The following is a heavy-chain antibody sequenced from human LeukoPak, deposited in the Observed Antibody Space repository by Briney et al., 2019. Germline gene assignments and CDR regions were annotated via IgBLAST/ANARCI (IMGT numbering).Heavy chain of an antibody. V-gene: IGHV4-59*01. CDR1: SGSISSYY. D-gene: IGHD6-19*01. J-gene: IGHJ4*02. Sequence: SETLSLTCTVSSGSISSYYWSWIRQPPGKGLEWIGYIYYSGSTNCNPSLKSRVTISVDTSKNQFSLKLSSVTAADTAVYFCARERLAGTLNYFDYWGQGTLVTVSS. CDR2: IYYSGST. CDR3: ARERLAGTLNYFDY.